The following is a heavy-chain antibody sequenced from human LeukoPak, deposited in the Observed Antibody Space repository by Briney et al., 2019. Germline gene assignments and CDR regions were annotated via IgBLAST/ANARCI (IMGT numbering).Heavy chain of an antibody. D-gene: IGHD1-26*01. J-gene: IGHJ4*02. CDR1: GYTLTELS. Sequence: ASVKVSCKFSGYTLTELSIHWVRQAPGKGREWMGGFDPEDGETIYAQKFQGRVTMTEDTSTDPAYMELSSLRSEDTAVDYCATGGSYLNFDYWGQGTLVTVS. V-gene: IGHV1-24*01. CDR3: ATGGSYLNFDY. CDR2: FDPEDGET.